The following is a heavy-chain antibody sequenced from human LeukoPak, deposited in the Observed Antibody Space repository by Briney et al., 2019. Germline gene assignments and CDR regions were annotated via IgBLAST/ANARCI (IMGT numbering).Heavy chain of an antibody. J-gene: IGHJ4*02. CDR2: IYTGGST. D-gene: IGHD7-27*01. CDR3: ARASTLRTGDAH. Sequence: GGSLRLSCVASGFTFSSYEMSWVRQAPGKGLEWVSVIYTGGSTSYADSVKGRFTISRDSSKNTLFFQMNSLRAEDTAVYYCARASTLRTGDAHWGQGTLVTVSS. CDR1: GFTFSSYE. V-gene: IGHV3-66*01.